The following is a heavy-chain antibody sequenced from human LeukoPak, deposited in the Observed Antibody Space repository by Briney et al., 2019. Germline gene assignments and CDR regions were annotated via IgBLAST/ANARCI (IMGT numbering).Heavy chain of an antibody. Sequence: PGGSLRLSCAASGFSFRDYELTWVRQVPGKGLEWISYVNQRGRTTSYADSVKGRFTISRDNDRNSLYLQMRSLRVDDTAVYYCARFLLTEPNWFDPWGQGTLVTVSS. D-gene: IGHD1-14*01. J-gene: IGHJ5*02. V-gene: IGHV3-11*01. CDR1: GFSFRDYE. CDR3: ARFLLTEPNWFDP. CDR2: VNQRGRTT.